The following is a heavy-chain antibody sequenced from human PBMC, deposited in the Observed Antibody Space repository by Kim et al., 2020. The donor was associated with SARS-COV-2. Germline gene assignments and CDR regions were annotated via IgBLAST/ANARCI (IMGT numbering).Heavy chain of an antibody. V-gene: IGHV2-70*11. D-gene: IGHD1-7*01. J-gene: IGHJ6*02. Sequence: SGPTLVNPTQTLTLTCTFSGFSRSSSGMCVSWIRQPPGKALEWLARIDWDDDKYYSTSLKTRLTISKDTSKNQVVLTMTNMDPVDTATYYCARMGIGTTPAKDYYYYGMDVWGQGTTVTVSS. CDR3: ARMGIGTTPAKDYYYYGMDV. CDR2: IDWDDDK. CDR1: GFSRSSSGMC.